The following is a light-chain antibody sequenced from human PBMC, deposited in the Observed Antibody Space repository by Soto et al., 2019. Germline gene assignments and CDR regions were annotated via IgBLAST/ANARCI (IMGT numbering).Light chain of an antibody. V-gene: IGKV3-15*01. CDR2: ATS. CDR3: QQYNNWPPT. Sequence: EIVMTQSPATLSVSPGARASLSCRASQSVSSNLAWYQQKPGQTPRLLIYATSTRATGIPARFSGSGSGTEFTLTISSLQSEDFAVYYCQQYNNWPPTFGQGTKVDIK. J-gene: IGKJ1*01. CDR1: QSVSSN.